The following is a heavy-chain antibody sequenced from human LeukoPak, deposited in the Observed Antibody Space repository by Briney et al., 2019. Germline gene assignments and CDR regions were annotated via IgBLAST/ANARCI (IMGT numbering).Heavy chain of an antibody. Sequence: PGGSLRLSCAASGFTFSSYWMSWVRQAPGKGLEWVANIKQDGSEKYYVDSVKGRFTISRDNAKNSLYLQMNSLRAEDTAVYYCARDLIDYDISEGYWGQGTLVTVSS. J-gene: IGHJ4*02. V-gene: IGHV3-7*01. CDR2: IKQDGSEK. CDR1: GFTFSSYW. D-gene: IGHD3-22*01. CDR3: ARDLIDYDISEGY.